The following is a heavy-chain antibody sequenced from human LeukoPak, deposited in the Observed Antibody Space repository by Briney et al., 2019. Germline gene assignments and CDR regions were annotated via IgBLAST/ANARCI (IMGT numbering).Heavy chain of an antibody. CDR1: GGTFSRYA. CDR2: IIPMFGIA. Sequence: SVKVSCKASGGTFSRYAISWVRQAPGQGLEWMGGIIPMFGIANYAQKFQGRVTITADESTSTAYMELSSLRSEDTAVYYCARDRPYTGGWRGFDYWGQGTPVTVSS. J-gene: IGHJ4*02. CDR3: ARDRPYTGGWRGFDY. V-gene: IGHV1-69*01. D-gene: IGHD6-19*01.